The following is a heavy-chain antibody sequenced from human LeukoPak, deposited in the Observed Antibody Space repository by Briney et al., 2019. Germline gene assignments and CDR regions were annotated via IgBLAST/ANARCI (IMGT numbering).Heavy chain of an antibody. V-gene: IGHV4-59*11. J-gene: IGHJ4*02. CDR2: MYDSERT. D-gene: IGHD2/OR15-2a*01. Sequence: SETLSLTCSVPGVSMSSHYWSWLRQPPGKGLEWIGYMYDSERTKDNPSLKSRITLSADTSKNQFSLRLSSVTAADTAVYYCVCRGDSTQDYWGQGTLVTVSS. CDR3: VCRGDSTQDY. CDR1: GVSMSSHY.